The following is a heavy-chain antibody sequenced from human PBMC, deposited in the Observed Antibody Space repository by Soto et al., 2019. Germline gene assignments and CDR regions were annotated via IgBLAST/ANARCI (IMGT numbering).Heavy chain of an antibody. V-gene: IGHV3-7*04. Sequence: EVQLVESGGGLVQAGGSLRLSCAASGFTFNNYWMNWVRQAPGKGLEWVGNIKTDGTEKTYVDSVEGRFTFSRDNAKNTLYLQLNSLTVEDTAVYYCARGLSSPGLAVWGRGTAVTVSS. CDR2: IKTDGTEK. J-gene: IGHJ6*04. CDR3: ARGLSSPGLAV. CDR1: GFTFNNYW. D-gene: IGHD6-6*01.